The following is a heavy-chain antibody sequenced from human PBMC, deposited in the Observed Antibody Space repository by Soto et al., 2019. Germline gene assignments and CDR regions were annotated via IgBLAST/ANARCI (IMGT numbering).Heavy chain of an antibody. CDR1: GFTFSSYG. Sequence: QVQLVESGGGEVQPGRSLRLSCAASGFTFSSYGMHWVRQAPGKGLEWVAVISYDGSNKYYADSVKGRFTISRDNSKNTLYLQMNSLRAEDTAVYYCAKDRRVVAVAAPFDYWGQGTLVTVSS. D-gene: IGHD6-19*01. CDR3: AKDRRVVAVAAPFDY. CDR2: ISYDGSNK. V-gene: IGHV3-30*18. J-gene: IGHJ4*02.